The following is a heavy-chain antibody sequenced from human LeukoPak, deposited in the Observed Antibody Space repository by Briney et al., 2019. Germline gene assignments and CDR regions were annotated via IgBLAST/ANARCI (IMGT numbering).Heavy chain of an antibody. V-gene: IGHV3-33*01. CDR1: GFTFSNFG. J-gene: IGHJ4*02. CDR2: IWHDGRNQ. D-gene: IGHD3-10*01. CDR3: ARQTGTYDLDY. Sequence: GRSLRLSCAASGFTFSNFGMHWVRQAPGEGLEGVAVIWHDGRNQHYADSVKGRFTISRDNSKGTLYLQMNSLRVEDTAVYYCARQTGTYDLDYWGQGTLVTVSS.